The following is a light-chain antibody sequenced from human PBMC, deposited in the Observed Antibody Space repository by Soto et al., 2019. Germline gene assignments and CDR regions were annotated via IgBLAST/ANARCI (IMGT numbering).Light chain of an antibody. CDR1: SSDIGNYNY. Sequence: QSALTQPASVSGSPGQSITISCTGTSSDIGNYNYVSWYQQHPGKAPKLIIYEVNNRPSGVPDRFFGSKSGTSASLAITGLQAEDEADYYCQSYDRSLSGSVFGGGTKLTVL. CDR2: EVN. CDR3: QSYDRSLSGSV. V-gene: IGLV2-14*01. J-gene: IGLJ3*02.